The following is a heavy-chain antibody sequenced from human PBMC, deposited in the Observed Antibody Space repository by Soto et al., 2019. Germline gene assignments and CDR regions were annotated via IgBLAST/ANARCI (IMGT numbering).Heavy chain of an antibody. CDR3: ARALYLGYCSSTSCYSDMDV. CDR2: MNPNSGNT. J-gene: IGHJ6*03. D-gene: IGHD2-2*01. Sequence: QVQLVQSGAEVKKPGASVKVSCKASGHTFTSYDINWVRQATGQGLEWMGWMNPNSGNTGYAQKFQGRVTMTRNTSISTAYMELSSLRSEDTAVYYCARALYLGYCSSTSCYSDMDVWGKGTTVTVSS. V-gene: IGHV1-8*01. CDR1: GHTFTSYD.